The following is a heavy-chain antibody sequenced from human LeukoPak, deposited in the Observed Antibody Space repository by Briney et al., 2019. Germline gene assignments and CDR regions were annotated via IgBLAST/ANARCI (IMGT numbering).Heavy chain of an antibody. J-gene: IGHJ4*02. V-gene: IGHV4-59*01. CDR3: ARAGGYYSSGSYLEY. Sequence: SETLSLTCTVSGGSISSYYWSWIRQPPGKGLEWIGYIYYRGSANYNPSLKSRLTISVDTSKNQFSLKLTSVTAADTAVYYCARAGGYYSSGSYLEYWGQGTLVTVSS. CDR2: IYYRGSA. CDR1: GGSISSYY. D-gene: IGHD3-10*01.